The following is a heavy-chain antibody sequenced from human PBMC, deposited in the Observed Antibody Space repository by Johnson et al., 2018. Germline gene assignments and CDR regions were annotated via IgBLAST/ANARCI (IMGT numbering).Heavy chain of an antibody. J-gene: IGHJ6*03. V-gene: IGHV3-30*18. D-gene: IGHD2-2*01. CDR3: SKEGGPAANSPSYYYYYYMDV. CDR2: ISYDGSNK. CDR1: GFTFSSYG. Sequence: QVQLVQSGGGVVQPGRSLRLSCAASGFTFSSYGMHWVRQAPGKGLEWVAVISYDGSNKYYADSVKGRFTISRDNSKNKLYLKMNSLRAEDTAVYYCSKEGGPAANSPSYYYYYYMDVWGKGTTVTGSS.